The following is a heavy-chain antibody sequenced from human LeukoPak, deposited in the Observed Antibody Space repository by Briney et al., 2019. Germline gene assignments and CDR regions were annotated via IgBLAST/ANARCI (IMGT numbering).Heavy chain of an antibody. Sequence: SETLSLTCAVYGGSFSNYYWSWIRQPPGKGLEWIGEINDSGRTNYNPSLMSRVTVPVDTSKNQFSLRLTSVTATDTAVYYCARRWNYGRNYYIDVWGNGATVSVSS. CDR2: INDSGRT. J-gene: IGHJ6*03. CDR1: GGSFSNYY. CDR3: ARRWNYGRNYYIDV. D-gene: IGHD1-7*01. V-gene: IGHV4-34*01.